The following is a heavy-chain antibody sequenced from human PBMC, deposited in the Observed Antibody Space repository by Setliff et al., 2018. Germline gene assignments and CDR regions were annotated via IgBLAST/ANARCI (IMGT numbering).Heavy chain of an antibody. CDR3: AKVPGIATAGQTDSYYYYYYYMDV. CDR2: ISGNGGRT. Sequence: GSLRLSCAASGFTFSTHAMTWVRQAPGKGLEWVSTISGNGGRTYYSVSVEGGFTISRDNSKNTLYLQMNSLRVEDTAVYYCAKVPGIATAGQTDSYYYYYYYMDVWGKGTTVTVSS. V-gene: IGHV3-23*01. J-gene: IGHJ6*03. D-gene: IGHD6-13*01. CDR1: GFTFSTHA.